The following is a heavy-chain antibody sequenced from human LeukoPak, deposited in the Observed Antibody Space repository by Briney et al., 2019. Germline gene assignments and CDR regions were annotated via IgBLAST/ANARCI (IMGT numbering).Heavy chain of an antibody. J-gene: IGHJ4*02. CDR2: IKSKTDGGTT. CDR3: TTLSGWLDY. V-gene: IGHV3-15*01. CDR1: GXXFXXAX. D-gene: IGHD6-19*01. Sequence: RXXXAXXGXXFXXAXXXWXXQAPGKGLEWVGRIKSKTDGGTTDYAAPVKGRFTISRDDSKNTLYLQMNSLKTEDTAVYYCTTLSGWLDYWGQGTLVTVSS.